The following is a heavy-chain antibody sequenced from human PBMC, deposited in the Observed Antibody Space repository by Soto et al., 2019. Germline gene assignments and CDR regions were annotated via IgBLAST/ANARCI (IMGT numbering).Heavy chain of an antibody. CDR2: INAGNGNT. CDR3: ARDWGYRDYDNWFDP. D-gene: IGHD4-17*01. J-gene: IGHJ5*02. CDR1: GYTFSSYA. V-gene: IGHV1-3*01. Sequence: QVQLVRSGDEVKKPGASVKVSCKASGYTFSSYAMHWVRQAPGQRLEWMGWINAGNGNTKYSQKFQGRFTITRDTSASTAYMELSSLRSEDTAVYYCARDWGYRDYDNWFDPWGQGTLVTVSS.